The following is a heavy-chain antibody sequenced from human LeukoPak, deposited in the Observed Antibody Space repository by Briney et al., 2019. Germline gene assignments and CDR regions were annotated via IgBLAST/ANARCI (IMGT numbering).Heavy chain of an antibody. CDR1: GFTFSSYA. D-gene: IGHD3/OR15-3a*01. Sequence: GGSLRLSCAASGFTFSSYAMSWVRQAPGKGLEWVSAISGSGGSTYYADSVKGRFTISRDNSKNALYLQMNSLRADDTAVYYCAKAMAGRGTAYYTALGDWGQGTLVTVSS. CDR3: AKAMAGRGTAYYTALGD. CDR2: ISGSGGST. J-gene: IGHJ4*02. V-gene: IGHV3-23*01.